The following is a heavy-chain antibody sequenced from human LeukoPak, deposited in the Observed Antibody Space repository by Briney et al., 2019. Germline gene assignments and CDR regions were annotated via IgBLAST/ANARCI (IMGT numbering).Heavy chain of an antibody. CDR1: GYTFTSYY. D-gene: IGHD3-9*01. Sequence: VASVKVSCKASGYTFTSYYMHWVRQAPGQGLEWMGIINPSGGSTSYAQKFQGRVTMTRDTSTSTVYMELSSLRSEDTAVYYCARDLDVLRYFDWLLPAGYWGQGTLVTVSS. J-gene: IGHJ4*02. V-gene: IGHV1-46*01. CDR3: ARDLDVLRYFDWLLPAGY. CDR2: INPSGGST.